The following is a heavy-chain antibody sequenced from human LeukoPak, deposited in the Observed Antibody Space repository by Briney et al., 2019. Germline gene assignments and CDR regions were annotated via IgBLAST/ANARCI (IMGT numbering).Heavy chain of an antibody. V-gene: IGHV3-74*01. Sequence: PGGSLRLSCETSGLTFTNYWMHWVRHAPGKGQVWVSRINSDGSSTIYADSVKGRFTISRDNAKNTVVLQMTSLSAEDTAVYYCATGGAQYYDYWGQGTVVTVSS. CDR3: ATGGAQYYDY. D-gene: IGHD3-16*01. CDR1: GLTFTNYW. J-gene: IGHJ4*02. CDR2: INSDGSST.